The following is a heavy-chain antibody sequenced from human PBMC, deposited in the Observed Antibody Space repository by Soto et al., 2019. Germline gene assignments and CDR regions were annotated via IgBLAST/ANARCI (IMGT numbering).Heavy chain of an antibody. CDR3: FRENYFYDHGTDV. CDR2: IRSKANSYAT. V-gene: IGHV3-73*01. Sequence: GGSLRLSCAVSGFSFSGSTIHLVRQSSGKGLEWVGRIRSKANSYATAYAASVKGRFIISIDDSKTTAYLQMSRLKIEDTDAYYCFRENYFYDHGTDVWGQGTTVTVSS. CDR1: GFSFSGST. J-gene: IGHJ6*02.